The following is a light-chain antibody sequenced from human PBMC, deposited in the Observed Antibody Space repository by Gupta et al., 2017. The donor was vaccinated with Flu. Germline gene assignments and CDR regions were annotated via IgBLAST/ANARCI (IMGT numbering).Light chain of an antibody. V-gene: IGLV1-44*01. CDR3: AAWDDSLNGVV. CDR1: SSNIGSNT. CDR2: YNN. Sequence: QSELTQSPSASGTPGQRVTISCFGSSSNIGSNTVNWYQQFPGTAPKLLIYYNNQRPSGLPGRFSGSKSGTSASLAISGLQSEDEADYYCAAWDDSLNGVVFGGGTKLTGL. J-gene: IGLJ3*02.